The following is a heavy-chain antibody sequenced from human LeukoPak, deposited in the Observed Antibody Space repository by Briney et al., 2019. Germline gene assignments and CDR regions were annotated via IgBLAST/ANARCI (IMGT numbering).Heavy chain of an antibody. J-gene: IGHJ4*02. CDR1: GFAFSVYC. Sequence: GGSLRLSCAASGFAFSVYCMSWARQAPGKGLEWVSGNSGGGTGKGLEWVSAITGSGTGTYYTASVKGRFTINTDNSKNTLYLANDTVMDEYDTVYDGAYQPRSGGNFDYWGQGTLVTVSS. V-gene: IGHV3-23*01. CDR3: AYQPRSGGNFDY. D-gene: IGHD4-23*01. CDR2: ITGSGTGT.